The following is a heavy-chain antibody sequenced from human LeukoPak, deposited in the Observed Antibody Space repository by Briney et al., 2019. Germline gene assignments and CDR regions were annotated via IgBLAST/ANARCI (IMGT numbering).Heavy chain of an antibody. J-gene: IGHJ4*02. CDR2: IYYSGST. D-gene: IGHD1-14*01. CDR3: AKDDETASYYFDY. Sequence: SETLSLTCTVSGGSISSGDYYWSWIRQPPGRGLEWIGYIYYSGSTFYNPSLKSRVTISVDTAKHQFSQKLSSVTAADTAVYYCAKDDETASYYFDYWGQGTLSPSPQ. V-gene: IGHV4-30-4*01. CDR1: GGSISSGDYY.